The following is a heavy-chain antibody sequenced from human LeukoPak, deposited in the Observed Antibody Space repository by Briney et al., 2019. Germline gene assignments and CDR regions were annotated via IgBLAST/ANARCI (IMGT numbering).Heavy chain of an antibody. CDR3: ARELEEILEWLFTPYAFDI. V-gene: IGHV3-48*01. Sequence: GGSLRLSCAASGFTFSSYSMNWVRQAPGKGLEWVSYISSSSSTIYYADSVKGRFTISRDNAKNSLYLQMNSLRAEDTAVYYCARELEEILEWLFTPYAFDIWGQGTMVTVSS. J-gene: IGHJ3*02. CDR2: ISSSSSTI. D-gene: IGHD3-3*01. CDR1: GFTFSSYS.